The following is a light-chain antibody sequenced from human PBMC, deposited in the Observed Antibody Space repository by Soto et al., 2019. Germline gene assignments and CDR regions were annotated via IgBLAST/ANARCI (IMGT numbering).Light chain of an antibody. CDR3: QHYNSYST. V-gene: IGKV1-6*01. CDR1: QAIRND. J-gene: IGKJ1*01. Sequence: AIQMTQSPSSLSASVGDRVTITCRASQAIRNDLGWYQQKPGSAPKLLIYAASTLQSGVPSRFSGSGSGTDFTLTISSLQPDDFATYYCQHYNSYSTFGQGTKVDIK. CDR2: AAS.